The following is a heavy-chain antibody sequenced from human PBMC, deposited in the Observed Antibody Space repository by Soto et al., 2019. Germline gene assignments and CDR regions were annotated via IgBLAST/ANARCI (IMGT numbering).Heavy chain of an antibody. CDR3: HQTTGDSSSRIMPHDY. Sequence: PSETLSLTCAVYGGSFSGYYWSWIRQPPGKGLEWIGEINHSGSTNYNPSLKSRVTISVDTSKNQFSLKLSSVTAADTAVYYCHQTTGDSSSRIMPHDYWGQGTLVTVSS. CDR1: GGSFSGYY. CDR2: INHSGST. D-gene: IGHD6-13*01. V-gene: IGHV4-34*01. J-gene: IGHJ4*02.